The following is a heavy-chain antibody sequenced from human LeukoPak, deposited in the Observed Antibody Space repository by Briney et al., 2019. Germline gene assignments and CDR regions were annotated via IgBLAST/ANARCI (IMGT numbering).Heavy chain of an antibody. J-gene: IGHJ4*02. CDR2: INSDGSST. CDR1: GFTFSSYW. D-gene: IGHD3-22*01. V-gene: IGHV3-74*01. CDR3: ARSRGYSPRHFDY. Sequence: GGSLRLSCAGSGFTFSSYWMHWVRQAPGKGLVWVSRINSDGSSTSYADSVKGRFTISRDNAKNTLYLQMNSLRAEDTAVYYCARSRGYSPRHFDYWGQGTLVTVSS.